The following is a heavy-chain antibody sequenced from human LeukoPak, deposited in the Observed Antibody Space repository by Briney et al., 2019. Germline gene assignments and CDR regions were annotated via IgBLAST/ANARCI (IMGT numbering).Heavy chain of an antibody. Sequence: ASAKVSCKAPGYTLTELSIHWVRQAPGKGLEWMGGFDPEVGETIYAQKFQGTVTMTEDTSTDTAYMELRSLTSEDTAVYYCATDPGSSGYSWGQGTLVTVPS. V-gene: IGHV1-24*01. CDR1: GYTLTELS. CDR2: FDPEVGET. D-gene: IGHD3-22*01. J-gene: IGHJ5*02. CDR3: ATDPGSSGYS.